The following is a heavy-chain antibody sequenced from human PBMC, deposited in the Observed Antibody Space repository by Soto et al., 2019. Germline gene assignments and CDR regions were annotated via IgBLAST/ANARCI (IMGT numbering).Heavy chain of an antibody. Sequence: GGCLTLSCAACGFTFCYCWMHCVRQAPGKGLVWVSRINTDGSGTTYAYSVRGRFTISRDNAKIPLYLQMNSFIAEDTAVYYWARDLSALDYWGQGTLVTVAS. CDR2: INTDGSGT. J-gene: IGHJ4*02. V-gene: IGHV3-74*01. D-gene: IGHD3-3*02. CDR3: ARDLSALDY. CDR1: GFTFCYCW.